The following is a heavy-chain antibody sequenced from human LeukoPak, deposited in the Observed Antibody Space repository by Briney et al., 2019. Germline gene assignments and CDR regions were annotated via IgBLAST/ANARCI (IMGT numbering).Heavy chain of an antibody. Sequence: SETLSLTCAVSGHSISTGYYWGWIRQPPGKGLEWIGSMSHNRGTYYNPSLKSRVTISMDTSKNQVSLRLTSVTAADTAVYYCASYYASGVSAYNYYGMDVWGKGTTVTVSS. J-gene: IGHJ6*04. V-gene: IGHV4-38-2*01. CDR1: GHSISTGYY. CDR3: ASYYASGVSAYNYYGMDV. D-gene: IGHD3-10*01. CDR2: MSHNRGT.